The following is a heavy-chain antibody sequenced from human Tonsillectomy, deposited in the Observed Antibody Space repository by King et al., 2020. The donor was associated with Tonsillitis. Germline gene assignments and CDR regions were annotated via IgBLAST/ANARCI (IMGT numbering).Heavy chain of an antibody. CDR3: ARERLYTSDWGIDY. V-gene: IGHV3-30*19. Sequence: VQLVESGGRVVQPGGSLRLSCASSGFDFGYYAMHWVRQAPGKGLEWVAVIPFDASREKYADSVKGRFTISRDNSKNTLYLQMNSLRAEDTAVYYCARERLYTSDWGIDYWGQGSLVTVSS. CDR2: IPFDASRE. J-gene: IGHJ4*02. CDR1: GFDFGYYA. D-gene: IGHD6-19*01.